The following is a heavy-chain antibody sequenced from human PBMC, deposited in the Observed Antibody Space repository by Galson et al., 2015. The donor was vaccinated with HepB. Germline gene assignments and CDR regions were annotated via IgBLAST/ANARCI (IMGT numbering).Heavy chain of an antibody. Sequence: SVKVSCKASGYTFTSYYMHWVRQAPGQGLEWMGIINPSGGSTSYAQKFQGRVTMTRDTSTSTVYMELSSLRSEDTAVYYCARRDSGSNYYYYGMDVWGQGTMVTVSS. CDR1: GYTFTSYY. J-gene: IGHJ6*02. CDR2: INPSGGST. V-gene: IGHV1-46*01. D-gene: IGHD3-10*01. CDR3: ARRDSGSNYYYYGMDV.